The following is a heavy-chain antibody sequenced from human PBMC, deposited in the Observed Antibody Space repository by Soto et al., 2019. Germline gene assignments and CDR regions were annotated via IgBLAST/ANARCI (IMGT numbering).Heavy chain of an antibody. CDR1: GFSFSNYW. CDR2: IHFDGSST. D-gene: IGHD3-22*01. Sequence: GGSLRLSCAASGFSFSNYWMHWVRRAPGKGLVWVSRIHFDGSSTAYADAVKGRFTISRDNAKNTLYLQMDSLRAEDTAVYYCTRDYYDNSGNCHFQYGTDFRGHATMGPVSS. CDR3: TRDYYDNSGNCHFQYGTDF. J-gene: IGHJ6*02. V-gene: IGHV3-74*03.